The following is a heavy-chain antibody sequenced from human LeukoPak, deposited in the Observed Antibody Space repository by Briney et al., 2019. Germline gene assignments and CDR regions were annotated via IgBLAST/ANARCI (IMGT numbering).Heavy chain of an antibody. Sequence: SGGSLRLSCAASGFTFDDDAMHWVRQAPGKGLEWVSSISSSSSYIYYADSVKGRFTISRDNAKNSLYLQMNSLRAEDTAVYYCARGGGYGLARNYYGMDVWGQGTTVTVSS. J-gene: IGHJ6*02. CDR2: ISSSSSYI. D-gene: IGHD6-19*01. CDR1: GFTFDDDA. CDR3: ARGGGYGLARNYYGMDV. V-gene: IGHV3-21*01.